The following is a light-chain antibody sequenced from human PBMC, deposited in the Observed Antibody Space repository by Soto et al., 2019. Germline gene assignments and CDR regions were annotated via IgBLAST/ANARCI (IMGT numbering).Light chain of an antibody. CDR2: DAS. CDR1: QSVSSY. V-gene: IGKV3-11*01. Sequence: EIVLPQSPATLSLSPGERATLSCSARQSVSSYLAWYQQKPGQAPRLLIYDASNRATGIPARFSGSGSGTDFTLTISSLEPEDFAVYYCQQRSNWPPWTFGQGTKVDIK. CDR3: QQRSNWPPWT. J-gene: IGKJ1*01.